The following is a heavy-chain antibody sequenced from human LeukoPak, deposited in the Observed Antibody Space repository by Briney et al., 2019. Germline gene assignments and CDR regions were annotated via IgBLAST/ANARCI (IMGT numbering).Heavy chain of an antibody. CDR3: ASRVKDGVDY. CDR1: CVSISSVGYY. V-gene: IGHV4-31*03. J-gene: IGHJ4*02. D-gene: IGHD5-24*01. Sequence: SETLSLTCTVSCVSISSVGYYWSWIRLHPGNGVEWIGYIYYSGSTYYNPSLKSRVTISVDTSKNQFSLKLSSVTAADTAVYYCASRVKDGVDYWGQGTLVTVSS. CDR2: IYYSGST.